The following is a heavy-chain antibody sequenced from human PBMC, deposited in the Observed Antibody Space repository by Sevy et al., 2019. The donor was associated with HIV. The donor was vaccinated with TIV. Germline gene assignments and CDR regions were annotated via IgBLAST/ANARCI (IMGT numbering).Heavy chain of an antibody. D-gene: IGHD2-15*01. CDR3: VKDIYDRGVVVGALDY. J-gene: IGHJ4*02. CDR2: ISWNSGTI. CDR1: GFTFDDYA. Sequence: GGSLRLSCAASGFTFDDYAMHWVRQTPGKGLEWVSGISWNSGTIAYADSVKGRFTISRDNAKNSLYLQMNSLRAEDTALYYGVKDIYDRGVVVGALDYWGQGTLVTVSS. V-gene: IGHV3-9*01.